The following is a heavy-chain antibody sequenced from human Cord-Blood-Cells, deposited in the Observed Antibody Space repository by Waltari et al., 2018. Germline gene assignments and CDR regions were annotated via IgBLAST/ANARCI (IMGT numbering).Heavy chain of an antibody. D-gene: IGHD6-19*01. V-gene: IGHV4-34*01. CDR2: INHSGST. CDR3: ARGGIAVAGPDFDY. CDR1: GGSFSGYY. Sequence: QVQLQQWGAGLLKPSETLSLTCAVYGGSFSGYYWSWIRQPPGKGLEWIGEINHSGSTNYNRSLKRRVTISVDTSKNQFSLKLSSVTAADTAVYYCARGGIAVAGPDFDYWGQGTLVTVSS. J-gene: IGHJ4*02.